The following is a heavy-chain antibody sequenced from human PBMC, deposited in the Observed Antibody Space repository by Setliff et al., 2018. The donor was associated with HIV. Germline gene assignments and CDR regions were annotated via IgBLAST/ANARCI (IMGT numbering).Heavy chain of an antibody. V-gene: IGHV4-34*01. Sequence: PSETLSLTCAVYGGSLSGYYWSWIRQPPGKGLAWVGEFNHGRSTNNNPSLKSRVTISGDKTKNQFSLKLTSVTAADTAVYYGERWHPPYGFWEEDYRGKRPLVTVSS. CDR1: GGSLSGYY. CDR3: ERWHPPYGFWEEDY. CDR2: FNHGRST. D-gene: IGHD3-10*01. J-gene: IGHJ4*02.